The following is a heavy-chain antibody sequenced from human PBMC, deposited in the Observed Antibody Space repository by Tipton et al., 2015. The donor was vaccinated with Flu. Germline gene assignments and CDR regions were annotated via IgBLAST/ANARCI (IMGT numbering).Heavy chain of an antibody. D-gene: IGHD1-1*01. V-gene: IGHV4-39*07. CDR1: GASVNIENSY. J-gene: IGHJ5*02. CDR3: ARGNWNSNYDNWFDP. CDR2: IYNTGLT. Sequence: LRLSCTVSGASVNIENSYWVWIRKSLGRGLEWIGTIYNTGLTNYNPSLKSRVTVSLGMSKSQFSLNVSLVTAADTATYFCARGNWNSNYDNWFDPWGQGTPVTVSS.